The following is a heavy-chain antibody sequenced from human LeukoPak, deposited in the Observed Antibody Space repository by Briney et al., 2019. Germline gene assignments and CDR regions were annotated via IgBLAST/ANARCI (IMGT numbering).Heavy chain of an antibody. CDR1: GGTFSSYA. Sequence: SVKVSCKASGGTFSSYAISWVRQAPGQGLEWMGGIIPIFGTANYAQKFQGRVTITADESTSTAYMELSSLRSEDTAVYYCARGKKFVASDVYWFDPWGQGTLVTVSS. J-gene: IGHJ5*02. CDR2: IIPIFGTA. CDR3: ARGKKFVASDVYWFDP. V-gene: IGHV1-69*01. D-gene: IGHD2-21*01.